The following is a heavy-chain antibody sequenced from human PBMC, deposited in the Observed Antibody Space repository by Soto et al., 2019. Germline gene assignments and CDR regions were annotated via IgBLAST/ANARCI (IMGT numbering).Heavy chain of an antibody. CDR3: AKDLAYSSIAAAGTWGSHPS. V-gene: IGHV3-30*18. CDR2: ISYDGSNK. J-gene: IGHJ5*02. Sequence: PGGSLRLSCAASGFTFSSYGMHWVRQAPGKGLEWVAVISYDGSNKYYADSMKGRFTISRDNSKNTLYLQMNSLRAEDTAVYYCAKDLAYSSIAAAGTWGSHPSWGQGTLVTSPQ. CDR1: GFTFSSYG. D-gene: IGHD6-13*01.